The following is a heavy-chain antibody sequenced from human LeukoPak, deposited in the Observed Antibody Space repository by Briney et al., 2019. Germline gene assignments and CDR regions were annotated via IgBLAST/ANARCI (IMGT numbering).Heavy chain of an antibody. CDR2: INPSGGST. V-gene: IGHV1-46*01. J-gene: IGHJ4*02. CDR1: GYTFTSYY. D-gene: IGHD3-22*01. CDR3: ARDSSGYYVKY. Sequence: GASMKVSCKASGYTFTSYYMHWVRQAPGQGLEWMGIINPSGGSTSYAQKFQGRVTMTRDTSTSTVYMELSSLRSEDTAVYYCARDSSGYYVKYWGQGTLVTVSS.